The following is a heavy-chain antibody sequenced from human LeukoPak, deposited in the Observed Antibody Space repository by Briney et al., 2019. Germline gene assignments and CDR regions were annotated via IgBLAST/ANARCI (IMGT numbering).Heavy chain of an antibody. Sequence: GESLKISCKGSGYSFTSYWIGWVRQMPGKGLEWMGIIYPGDSDTRYSPSFQGQVTISADKSISTAYLQWSSLTASDTAMYYCARHPQRAGTIYYYGMDVWGQGTTVTVSS. CDR1: GYSFTSYW. CDR2: IYPGDSDT. D-gene: IGHD6-19*01. CDR3: ARHPQRAGTIYYYGMDV. V-gene: IGHV5-51*01. J-gene: IGHJ6*02.